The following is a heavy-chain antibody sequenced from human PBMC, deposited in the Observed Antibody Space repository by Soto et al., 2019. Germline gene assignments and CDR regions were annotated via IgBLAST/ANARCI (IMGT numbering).Heavy chain of an antibody. J-gene: IGHJ6*02. CDR2: IYDSGST. CDR1: GGSVRSGNYY. CDR3: ARDRWLAF. V-gene: IGHV4-61*01. Sequence: QVQLQESGPGLVKPSETLSLTCTVSGGSVRSGNYYWSWIRQPPGKGLEWIGYIYDSGSTNYNPSLKRRVTITADTSKNQFSLKLSSVTAADTAVYYCARDRWLAFWGQGTTVTVSS. D-gene: IGHD2-21*01.